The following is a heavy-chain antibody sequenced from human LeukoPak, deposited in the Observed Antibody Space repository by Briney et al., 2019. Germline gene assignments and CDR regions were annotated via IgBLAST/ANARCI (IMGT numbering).Heavy chain of an antibody. CDR2: IWYDGSIK. CDR3: VRISCTGSRCKPYSYYDMDV. J-gene: IGHJ6*02. Sequence: GRSLRLSCAASGFTFDTHGMHWVRQAPGKGLEWVAVIWYDGSIKYYSDSVKGQFTISRDNSKNTLYLQMNSLRAEDTAVYYCVRISCTGSRCKPYSYYDMDVWGQGTTVTVSS. D-gene: IGHD2-15*01. V-gene: IGHV3-33*01. CDR1: GFTFDTHG.